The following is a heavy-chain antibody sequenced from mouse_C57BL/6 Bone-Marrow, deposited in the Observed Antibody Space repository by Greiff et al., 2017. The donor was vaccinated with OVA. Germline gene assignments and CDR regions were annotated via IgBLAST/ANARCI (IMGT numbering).Heavy chain of an antibody. D-gene: IGHD2-3*01. V-gene: IGHV14-4*01. CDR1: GFNITDDY. J-gene: IGHJ3*01. CDR3: TTLYDGYLFAY. CDR2: IDPENGDT. Sequence: DVQLQESGAELVRPGASVKLSCTASGFNITDDYMHWVKQRPEQGLEWIGWIDPENGDTEYASKFQGKATITADTSSNTAYLQLSSLTSEDTAVYYCTTLYDGYLFAYWGQGTLVTVSA.